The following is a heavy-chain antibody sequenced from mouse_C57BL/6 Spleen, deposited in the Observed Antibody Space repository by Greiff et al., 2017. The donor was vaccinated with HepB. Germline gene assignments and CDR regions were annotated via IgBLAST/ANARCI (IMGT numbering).Heavy chain of an antibody. CDR3: ARRGDYYGSSFYFYY. Sequence: VQLQQSGAELARPGASVKLSCKASGYTFTSYGISWVKQRTGQGLEWIGEIYPRSGNTYYNEKFKGKATLTADKSSSTAYMELRSLTSEDSAVYFCARRGDYYGSSFYFYYWGQGTTLAVSS. CDR1: GYTFTSYG. D-gene: IGHD1-1*01. CDR2: IYPRSGNT. J-gene: IGHJ2*01. V-gene: IGHV1-81*01.